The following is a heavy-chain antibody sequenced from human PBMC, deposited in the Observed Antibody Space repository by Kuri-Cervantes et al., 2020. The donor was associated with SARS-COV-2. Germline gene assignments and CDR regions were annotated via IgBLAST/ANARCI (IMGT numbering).Heavy chain of an antibody. D-gene: IGHD3-3*01. CDR2: ISGSGGST. V-gene: IGHV3-23*01. Sequence: SWVRQAPGKGLEWVSAISGSGGSTYYADSVKGRFTISRDNSKNTLYLQMSSLRAEDTAVYYCAKDPTYYDFWSGPITFYWYFDLWGRGTLVTVSS. CDR3: AKDPTYYDFWSGPITFYWYFDL. J-gene: IGHJ2*01.